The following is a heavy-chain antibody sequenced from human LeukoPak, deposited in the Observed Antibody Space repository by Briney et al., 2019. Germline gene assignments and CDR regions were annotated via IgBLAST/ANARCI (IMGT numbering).Heavy chain of an antibody. CDR3: ARGGNKIVATNSFDY. Sequence: PGGSLRLSCAASGFTFSTYWMNWVRQAPGKGLEWVSVIYSGGSTYYADSVKGRFTISRDNSKNTLYLQMNSLRAEDTAVYYCARGGNKIVATNSFDYWGQGTLVTVSS. D-gene: IGHD5-12*01. J-gene: IGHJ4*02. CDR2: IYSGGST. V-gene: IGHV3-53*01. CDR1: GFTFSTYW.